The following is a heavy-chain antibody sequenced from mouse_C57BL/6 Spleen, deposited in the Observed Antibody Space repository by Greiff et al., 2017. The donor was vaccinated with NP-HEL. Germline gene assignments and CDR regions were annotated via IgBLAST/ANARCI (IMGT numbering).Heavy chain of an antibody. D-gene: IGHD1-1*01. CDR2: IDPSDSYT. V-gene: IGHV1-69*01. Sequence: QVQLQQPGAELVMPGASVKLSCKASGYTFTSYWMHWVKQRPGQGLEWIGEIDPSDSYTNYNQKFKGKSTLTVDKSSSTAYMQLSSLTSEDSAVYYCARPSIGYYGSSYLDYWGQGTTLTVSS. J-gene: IGHJ2*01. CDR3: ARPSIGYYGSSYLDY. CDR1: GYTFTSYW.